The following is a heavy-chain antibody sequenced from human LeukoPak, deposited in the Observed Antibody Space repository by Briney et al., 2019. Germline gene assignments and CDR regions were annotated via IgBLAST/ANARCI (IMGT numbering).Heavy chain of an antibody. CDR1: GGSISSDSYY. CDR2: IYSGGTT. Sequence: PSETLSFTCAVSGGSISSDSYYGGWIRQPPGKGLEWIGSIYSGGTTYYNPSLKIRVTISVDTSKNQFYLKLNSVTAEDAAAYYCARHSRNCSGGYCYLYYWGQGTLVTVSS. CDR3: ARHSRNCSGGYCYLYY. D-gene: IGHD2-15*01. J-gene: IGHJ4*02. V-gene: IGHV4-39*01.